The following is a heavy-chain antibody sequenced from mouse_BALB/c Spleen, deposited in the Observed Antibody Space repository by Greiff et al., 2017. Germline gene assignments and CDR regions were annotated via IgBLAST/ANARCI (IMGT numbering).Heavy chain of an antibody. CDR1: GYSITSDYA. D-gene: IGHD3-1*01. CDR3: ARSGVMDY. CDR2: ISYSGST. J-gene: IGHJ4*01. Sequence: VQLKESGPGLVKPSQSLSLTCTVTGYSITSDYAWSWIRPFPGNKLEWMGYISYSGSTSYNPSLKSRISITRDTSKNQFFLQLNSVTTEDTATNYCARSGVMDYWGQGTSVTVSS. V-gene: IGHV3-2*02.